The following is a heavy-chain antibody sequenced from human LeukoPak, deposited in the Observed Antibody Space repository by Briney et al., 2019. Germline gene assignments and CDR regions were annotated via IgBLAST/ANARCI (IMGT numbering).Heavy chain of an antibody. V-gene: IGHV3-23*01. D-gene: IGHD3-16*01. Sequence: GGSLRLSCAASGFTFSSYAMSWVRQAPGKGLEWVSAISGSGGSTFYADSVKGRFTISRDNSKNTLYLQMNSLRTEDTAVYYCAKVRDTFGGVSAHFDYWGQGTLVTVSS. CDR1: GFTFSSYA. CDR3: AKVRDTFGGVSAHFDY. J-gene: IGHJ4*02. CDR2: ISGSGGST.